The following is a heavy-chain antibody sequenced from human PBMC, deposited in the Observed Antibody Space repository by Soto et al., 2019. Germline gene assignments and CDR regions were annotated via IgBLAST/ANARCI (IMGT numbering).Heavy chain of an antibody. J-gene: IGHJ4*02. CDR1: GFTFNNYA. CDR2: IGTTGDT. CDR3: AKNYFFDN. Sequence: GGSLRLSCAASGFTFNNYAMSWGRQAPGKGLEWVSSIGTTGDTNYADSVKGRFTISRDNSRDKLYLQMDSLRAEDTALYYCAKNYFFDNWGQGTLVTVSS. V-gene: IGHV3-23*01.